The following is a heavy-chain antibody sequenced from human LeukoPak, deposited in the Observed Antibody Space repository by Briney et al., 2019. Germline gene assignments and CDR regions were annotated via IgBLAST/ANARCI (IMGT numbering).Heavy chain of an antibody. CDR2: VYHSGST. Sequence: PSETLSLTCDVSGFSINSGYYWGWIRQPPGKGLEWIASVYHSGSTYYSPSLRSRVTTSVDTSKNHLALKLSSVSAADTAVYYCARQINGYAFDIGGQGTMLTVSS. CDR1: GFSINSGYY. J-gene: IGHJ3*02. D-gene: IGHD2-8*01. V-gene: IGHV4-38-2*01. CDR3: ARQINGYAFDI.